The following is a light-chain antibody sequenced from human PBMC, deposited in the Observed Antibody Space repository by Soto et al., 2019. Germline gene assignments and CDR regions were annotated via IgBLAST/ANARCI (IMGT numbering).Light chain of an antibody. Sequence: QSVLTQPPSASGTPGQRVTISCSGSSSNIGSNTVNWYQQLPGTAPKLLIYSNNQLPSGVPDRFSGSKSGTSASLAISGLQSEDEADYYCAAWDDSLNGPYVFGTGTKVTVL. CDR1: SSNIGSNT. J-gene: IGLJ1*01. CDR2: SNN. V-gene: IGLV1-44*01. CDR3: AAWDDSLNGPYV.